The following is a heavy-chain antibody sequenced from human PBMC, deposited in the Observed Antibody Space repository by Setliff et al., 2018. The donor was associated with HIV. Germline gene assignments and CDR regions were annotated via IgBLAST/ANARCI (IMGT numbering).Heavy chain of an antibody. Sequence: SETLSLTCTVADGSISTGSYYWSWVRQPAGRGLEWIGRIYTSGSTNYNPSLKSRVTMSVDTSKNQVVLTMTSMDPVDTATYFCALSPGNCSPTSCPFDYWGQGTLVTVSS. CDR2: IYTSGST. CDR1: DGSISTGSYY. D-gene: IGHD2-2*01. V-gene: IGHV4-61*02. J-gene: IGHJ4*02. CDR3: ALSPGNCSPTSCPFDY.